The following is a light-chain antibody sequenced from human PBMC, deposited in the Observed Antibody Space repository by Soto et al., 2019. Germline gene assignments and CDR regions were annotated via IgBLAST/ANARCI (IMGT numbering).Light chain of an antibody. CDR1: QSVSSSY. Sequence: EIVLTQSPGTLSLSPGERATLSCRASQSVSSSYLAWYQQKPGQAPRLLIYGASSRATGIPDRFSGSGSGTGFTLTISRLEPEDFAVYYCQPYGSSRTFGQGTKVEIK. CDR2: GAS. V-gene: IGKV3-20*01. CDR3: QPYGSSRT. J-gene: IGKJ1*01.